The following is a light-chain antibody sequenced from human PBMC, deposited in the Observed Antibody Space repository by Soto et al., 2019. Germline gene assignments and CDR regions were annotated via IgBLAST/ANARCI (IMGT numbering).Light chain of an antibody. CDR3: FLSYNGAPAV. J-gene: IGLJ7*01. Sequence: QAVVTQESSLTVSPGGTVTLTCDSSIDTVTTSHWPYWFQQKPGQAPKTLIYDTTNRHSWTPARFSGSILGGKAALILSGAQPEDEAEYYFFLSYNGAPAVFGGGTQLTVL. CDR1: IDTVTTSHW. CDR2: DTT. V-gene: IGLV7-46*01.